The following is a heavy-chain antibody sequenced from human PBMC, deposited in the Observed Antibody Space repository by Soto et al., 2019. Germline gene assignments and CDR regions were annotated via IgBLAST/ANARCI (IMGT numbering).Heavy chain of an antibody. Sequence: GSLRLSCAASGFTFSSYAMHWVRQAPGKGLEWVAVISYDGSNKYYADSVKGRFTISRDNSKNTLYLQMNSLRAEDTAVYYCASSGAVTMIVVVASRNSYGMDVWGQGTTVTVSS. D-gene: IGHD3-22*01. J-gene: IGHJ6*02. CDR3: ASSGAVTMIVVVASRNSYGMDV. CDR2: ISYDGSNK. V-gene: IGHV3-30-3*01. CDR1: GFTFSSYA.